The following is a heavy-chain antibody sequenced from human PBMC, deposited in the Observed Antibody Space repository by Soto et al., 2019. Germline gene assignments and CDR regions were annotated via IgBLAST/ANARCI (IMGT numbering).Heavy chain of an antibody. J-gene: IGHJ2*01. CDR3: ARGVPTTVVRRYWYFDL. V-gene: IGHV1-69*01. CDR1: GGTFSSYA. Sequence: QVQLVQSGAEVKKPGSSVKVSCKASGGTFSSYAISWVRQAPGQGLEWMGGIIPIFGTANYAQKFQGRVTITADESTSTAYMELSSLRSEDTAVYYCARGVPTTVVRRYWYFDLWGRGTLVTVSS. D-gene: IGHD4-17*01. CDR2: IIPIFGTA.